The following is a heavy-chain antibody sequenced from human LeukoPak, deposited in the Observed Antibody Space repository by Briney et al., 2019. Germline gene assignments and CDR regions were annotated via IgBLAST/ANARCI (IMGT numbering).Heavy chain of an antibody. D-gene: IGHD3-16*01. V-gene: IGHV3-74*01. CDR2: INSDGSST. Sequence: GGSLRLSCVASGFTFSSYWMHWVRQAPGRVLVWVSRINSDGSSTSDADSVKGRFTISRDNAKNTLSLQVNSLRAEDTAMYYCAKDDDWGRYKHWGQGTLVTVSS. CDR3: AKDDDWGRYKH. CDR1: GFTFSSYW. J-gene: IGHJ1*01.